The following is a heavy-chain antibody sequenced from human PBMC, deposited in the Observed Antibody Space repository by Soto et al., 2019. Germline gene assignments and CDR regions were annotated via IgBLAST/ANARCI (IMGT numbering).Heavy chain of an antibody. Sequence: GASLRLSSTASGITVSSNYMSWVRQASGEGLEWVSVIYSGGSTYHADSVKGRFTISRDNSKNTLYLQMNSLRAEDTAVYYCARALRFLEWLLAPGYYGMDVWGQGTTVTVSS. CDR3: ARALRFLEWLLAPGYYGMDV. J-gene: IGHJ6*02. D-gene: IGHD3-3*01. CDR1: GITVSSNY. V-gene: IGHV3-53*01. CDR2: IYSGGST.